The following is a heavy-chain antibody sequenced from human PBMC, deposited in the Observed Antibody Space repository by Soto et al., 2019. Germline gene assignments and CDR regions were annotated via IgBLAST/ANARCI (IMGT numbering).Heavy chain of an antibody. CDR3: ARDPSPYYFDY. V-gene: IGHV3-7*01. CDR1: GFTFSSYW. J-gene: IGHJ4*02. CDR2: IKQDGSEK. Sequence: GGSLRLSCAASGFTFSSYWMSWVCQAPGKGLEWVANIKQDGSEKYYVDSVKGRFTISRGNAKNSLYLQMNSLRAEDTAVYYCARDPSPYYFDYWGQGTLVTVSS.